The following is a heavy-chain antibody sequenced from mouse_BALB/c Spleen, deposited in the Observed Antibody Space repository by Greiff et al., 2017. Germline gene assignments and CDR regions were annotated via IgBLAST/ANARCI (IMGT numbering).Heavy chain of an antibody. Sequence: QVQLQHSGPELVKPGASVRISCKASGYTFTSYYIHWVKQRPGQGLEWIGWIYPGNVNTKYNEKFKGKATMTADKSSSTAYMQLSSLTSEDSAVYFCAREGDSPMDYWGQGTSVTVSS. CDR3: AREGDSPMDY. CDR2: IYPGNVNT. CDR1: GYTFTSYY. V-gene: IGHV1S56*01. J-gene: IGHJ4*01.